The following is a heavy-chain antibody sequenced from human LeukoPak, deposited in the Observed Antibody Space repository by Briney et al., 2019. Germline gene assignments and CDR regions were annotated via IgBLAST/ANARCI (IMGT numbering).Heavy chain of an antibody. V-gene: IGHV4-34*01. CDR1: GGSFSGYY. D-gene: IGHD5-12*01. J-gene: IGHJ5*02. CDR2: INHSGST. Sequence: SETLSLTCAVYGGSFSGYYWSWLRQPPGKGLEWIGEINHSGSTNYNPSLKSRVTISVDTSKNQFSLKLSSVTAADTAVYYCATILPVATAAGWFDPWGQGTLVTVSS. CDR3: ATILPVATAAGWFDP.